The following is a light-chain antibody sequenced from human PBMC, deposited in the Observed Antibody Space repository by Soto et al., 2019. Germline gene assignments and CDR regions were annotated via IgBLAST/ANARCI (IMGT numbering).Light chain of an antibody. V-gene: IGKV3-20*01. Sequence: EIVLTQSPGTLSLSPGERATLSCRASQSISSSYLAWYQQKPGQAPRLLIYAASSRATGIPDRFSGSGSGTDFTLTISRLEPEDFAVYYCQQYGSSSYTFGQGTQLHIK. CDR1: QSISSSY. J-gene: IGKJ2*01. CDR2: AAS. CDR3: QQYGSSSYT.